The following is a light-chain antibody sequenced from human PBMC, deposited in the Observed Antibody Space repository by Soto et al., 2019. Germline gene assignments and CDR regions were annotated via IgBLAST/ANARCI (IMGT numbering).Light chain of an antibody. V-gene: IGKV1-8*01. CDR1: QGINTW. CDR2: AVS. CDR3: KQSSACPLT. Sequence: AIRMTQAPTSLSASTGCRFTTTCLASQGINTWLAWYQQKPGKAPELLIYAVSYLQSGVPSRFSVTGSGTDFTLTISSLKNEDFATYFCKQSSACPLTFGGGTKVDNK. J-gene: IGKJ4*01.